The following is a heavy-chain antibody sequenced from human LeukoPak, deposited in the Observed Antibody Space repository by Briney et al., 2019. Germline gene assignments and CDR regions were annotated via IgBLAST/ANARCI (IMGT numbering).Heavy chain of an antibody. D-gene: IGHD3-10*01. CDR2: IYPADSDT. Sequence: GESLQISCKGSGYSFTSYWIGWVRQMPGKGLEWMGIIYPADSDTTYSPSFQGQVTISADKSISTVYLQWSSLRASDTAMYYCARQSRDGSKTRGYFFDYWGQGTLVTVSS. CDR1: GYSFTSYW. J-gene: IGHJ4*02. CDR3: ARQSRDGSKTRGYFFDY. V-gene: IGHV5-51*01.